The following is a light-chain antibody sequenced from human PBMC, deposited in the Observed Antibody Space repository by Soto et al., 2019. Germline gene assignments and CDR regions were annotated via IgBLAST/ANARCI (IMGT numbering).Light chain of an antibody. CDR2: AAS. CDR1: QAISGW. V-gene: IGKV1-12*01. Sequence: DIQMTQSPSSVSASVGDRVTITCRASQAISGWVAWYQQKPGKVPKLLIYAASTLQSGVPSRFSGSGSGTDYTLTIRTLQPEDFATYYCQQANSFPTMFGQGTKVEIK. CDR3: QQANSFPTM. J-gene: IGKJ1*01.